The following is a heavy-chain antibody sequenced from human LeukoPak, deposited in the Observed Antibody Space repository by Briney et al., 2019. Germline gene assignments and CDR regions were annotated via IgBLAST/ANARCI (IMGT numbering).Heavy chain of an antibody. CDR2: ISAYNGNT. V-gene: IGHV1-18*01. CDR1: GYTFTSYG. D-gene: IGHD3-22*01. Sequence: EASVKVSCKASGYTFTSYGISWVRQAPGQGLEWMGWISAYNGNTNYAQKLQGRVTMTTDTSTSTAYVELRSLRSDDTAVYYCARGHYYDSSGYYLYLYYFDYWGQGTLVTVSS. J-gene: IGHJ4*02. CDR3: ARGHYYDSSGYYLYLYYFDY.